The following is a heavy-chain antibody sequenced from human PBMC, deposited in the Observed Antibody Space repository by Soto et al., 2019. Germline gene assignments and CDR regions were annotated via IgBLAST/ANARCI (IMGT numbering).Heavy chain of an antibody. CDR1: GGSISGREW. CDR2: IHHSGST. CDR3: TRNGGWNFDH. J-gene: IGHJ4*02. Sequence: PSLTLPLTCAVAGGSISGREWWSRVSPHPGKGLEWIGEIHHSGSTGYNPSLKSRVTISVDKSKNQFSLKLSSVTAADTAVYYCTRNGGWNFDHWGQGTLVTVSS. D-gene: IGHD6-19*01. V-gene: IGHV4-4*02.